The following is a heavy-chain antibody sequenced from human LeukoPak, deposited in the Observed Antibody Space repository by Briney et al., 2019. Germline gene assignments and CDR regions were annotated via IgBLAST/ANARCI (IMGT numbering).Heavy chain of an antibody. V-gene: IGHV4-31*03. J-gene: IGHJ4*02. CDR2: IYYSGST. D-gene: IGHD2-15*01. CDR3: ARGAYPTPTSSVGY. CDR1: GGSISSGGYY. Sequence: SETLSLTCTVSGGSISSGGYYWSWIRQHPGKGLEWIGYIYYSGSTYYNPSLKSRVTISVDTSKNQFSLKLSSVTAADTAVYYCARGAYPTPTSSVGYWGQGTLVTVSS.